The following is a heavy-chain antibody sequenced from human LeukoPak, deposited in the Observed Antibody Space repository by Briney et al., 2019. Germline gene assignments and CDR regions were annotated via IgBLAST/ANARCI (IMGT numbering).Heavy chain of an antibody. CDR1: GFTFSNAL. V-gene: IGHV3-15*01. CDR3: TKYRGGSGHYFDY. D-gene: IGHD2-15*01. CDR2: IKSKTDGGTT. J-gene: IGHJ4*02. Sequence: GGSLRLSCAASGFTFSNALMSWVRQAPGKGLEWVGRIKSKTDGGTTDYAAPVKGRFTISRDDSKNTLYLQMNSLKTEDTAVYYCTKYRGGSGHYFDYWGQGTLVTVSS.